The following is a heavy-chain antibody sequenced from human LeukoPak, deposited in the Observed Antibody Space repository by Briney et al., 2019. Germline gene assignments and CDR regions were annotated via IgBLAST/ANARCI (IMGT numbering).Heavy chain of an antibody. CDR1: EFTFSNFW. Sequence: HTGGSLRLSCAASEFTFSNFWMSWVRQAPGKGLEWVANIKGDGSEKTYVDSVKGRFTVSRDNAKNSLFLQMDSVRAEDTAVYYCARPRGWSYFDYWGRGSLVTVSS. V-gene: IGHV3-7*01. CDR2: IKGDGSEK. D-gene: IGHD6-19*01. J-gene: IGHJ4*02. CDR3: ARPRGWSYFDY.